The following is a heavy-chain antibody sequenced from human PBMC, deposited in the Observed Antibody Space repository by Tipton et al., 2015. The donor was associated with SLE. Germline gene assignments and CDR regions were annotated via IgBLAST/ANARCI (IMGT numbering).Heavy chain of an antibody. Sequence: SLRLSCAVSGFTFRSYWMNWVRQDPGKGLEWVASMNLDGRAKYNVDPVKGRFTISRDNARNSLYLQMNSLRVEDTAVYYCAREGRAHKYFDYWGQGTLVTVSS. CDR1: GFTFRSYW. V-gene: IGHV3-7*01. CDR3: AREGRAHKYFDY. CDR2: MNLDGRAK. J-gene: IGHJ4*02.